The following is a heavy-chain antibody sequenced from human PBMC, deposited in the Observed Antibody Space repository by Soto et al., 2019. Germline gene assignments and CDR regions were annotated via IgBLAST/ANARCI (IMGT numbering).Heavy chain of an antibody. D-gene: IGHD3-22*01. V-gene: IGHV1-2*04. Sequence: GASVKVSCKASGYSFSDYYMHWVRQAPGQGLEWMGWINPNSGGTKYAQKFQDWVTMTRDTFISTAYMELNRLRSDDTAVYYCARGGDSSDYNGPVWRNSFDPWGQGTLVTVSS. CDR3: ARGGDSSDYNGPVWRNSFDP. J-gene: IGHJ5*02. CDR2: INPNSGGT. CDR1: GYSFSDYY.